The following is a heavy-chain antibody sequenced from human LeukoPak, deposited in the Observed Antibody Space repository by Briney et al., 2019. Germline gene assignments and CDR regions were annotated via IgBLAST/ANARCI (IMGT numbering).Heavy chain of an antibody. CDR1: GGSISSSSYY. V-gene: IGHV4-39*01. J-gene: IGHJ4*02. CDR3: ARHVGSGSYFDY. D-gene: IGHD3-22*01. CDR2: IYYSGSS. Sequence: PSETLSLTCTVSGGSISSSSYYWGWIRQPPGKGLEWIGSIYYSGSSYYNPSLKSRVIISVDTSKNQFSLKLSSVTAADTAVYYCARHVGSGSYFDYWGQGTLVTVSS.